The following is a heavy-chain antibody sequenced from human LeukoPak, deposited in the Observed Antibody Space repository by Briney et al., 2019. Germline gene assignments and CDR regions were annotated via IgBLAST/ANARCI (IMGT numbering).Heavy chain of an antibody. CDR1: GGTINSYI. CDR2: IIPMFGTT. V-gene: IGHV1-69*06. CDR3: ARESLVAAAGDFDY. Sequence: SVKVSCKASGGTINSYIISWVRQAPGQGLEWMGGIIPMFGTTNYAQKFQGRVTITADKATSTVYMELSSLRSEDTAVYYCARESLVAAAGDFDYWGQGTLVTVSS. J-gene: IGHJ4*02. D-gene: IGHD6-13*01.